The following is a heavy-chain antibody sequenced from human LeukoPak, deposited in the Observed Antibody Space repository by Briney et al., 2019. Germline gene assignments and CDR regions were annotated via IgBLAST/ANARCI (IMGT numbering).Heavy chain of an antibody. CDR2: INPNSGGT. CDR3: ARDSTYCSSTSCYYDY. D-gene: IGHD2-2*01. CDR1: GYTFTGYY. Sequence: AASVKVSCKASGYTFTGYYMHWVRQAPGQGLEWMGWINPNSGGTNYAQKFQGRVTMTRDASISTAYMELSRLRSDDTAVYYCARDSTYCSSTSCYYDYWGQGTLVTVSS. V-gene: IGHV1-2*02. J-gene: IGHJ4*02.